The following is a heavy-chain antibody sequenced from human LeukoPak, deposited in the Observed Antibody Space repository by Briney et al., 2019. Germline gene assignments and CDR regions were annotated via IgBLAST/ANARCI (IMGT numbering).Heavy chain of an antibody. D-gene: IGHD3-22*01. CDR1: GFTFSSYA. J-gene: IGHJ4*02. Sequence: GGSLRLSCAASGFTFSSYAMSWVRQAPGKGLEWVSAISGSGGSTYYADSVKGRFTISRDNSKNTLYLQMNSPRAEDTAVYYCAKDRNYYDSSGYYFPFFDYWGQGTLVTVSS. CDR2: ISGSGGST. CDR3: AKDRNYYDSSGYYFPFFDY. V-gene: IGHV3-23*01.